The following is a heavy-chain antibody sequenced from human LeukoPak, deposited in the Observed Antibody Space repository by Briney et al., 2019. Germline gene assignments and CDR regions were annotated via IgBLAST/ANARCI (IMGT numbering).Heavy chain of an antibody. V-gene: IGHV4-39*01. CDR3: MTHLDSQKGYYFDY. D-gene: IGHD3-3*01. Sequence: PSETLSLTCTVSSGSISGNYHYWGWIRQPPGMGLEWIGTIYFSGTTSYNPSLKSRVTISVDTSRNQFSLKLSSVTATDTAVYFCMTHLDSQKGYYFDYWGQGDLVTVSS. CDR2: IYFSGTT. CDR1: SGSISGNYHY. J-gene: IGHJ4*02.